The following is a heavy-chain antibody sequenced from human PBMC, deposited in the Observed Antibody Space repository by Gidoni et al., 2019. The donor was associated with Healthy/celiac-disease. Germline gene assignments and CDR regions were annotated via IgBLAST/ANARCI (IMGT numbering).Heavy chain of an antibody. J-gene: IGHJ6*02. CDR1: GFTLSSYG. CDR3: AKDLSMFGCCYYGMDV. CDR2: ISYDGSNK. Sequence: QVQLVESGGGVVQPGRSLRPSCAASGFTLSSYGMHWVRQAPGTGLEWVAVISYDGSNKYYADSVKGRFTISRDNSKNTLYLQMNSLRAEDTAVYYCAKDLSMFGCCYYGMDVWGQGTTVTVSS. D-gene: IGHD3-10*02. V-gene: IGHV3-30*18.